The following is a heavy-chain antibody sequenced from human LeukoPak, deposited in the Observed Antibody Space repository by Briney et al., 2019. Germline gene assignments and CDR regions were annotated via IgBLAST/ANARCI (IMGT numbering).Heavy chain of an antibody. V-gene: IGHV4-59*08. CDR3: ARHYSRSSYNWFDP. D-gene: IGHD6-6*01. CDR1: GGSISSYY. J-gene: IGHJ5*02. Sequence: SETLSLTCTVSGGSISSYYWSWIRQPPGKGLEWIGYIYYSGSTNYNPSLKSRVTISVDTSKNQFSLKLSSVTAADTAVYYCARHYSRSSYNWFDPWGQGTLVTVSS. CDR2: IYYSGST.